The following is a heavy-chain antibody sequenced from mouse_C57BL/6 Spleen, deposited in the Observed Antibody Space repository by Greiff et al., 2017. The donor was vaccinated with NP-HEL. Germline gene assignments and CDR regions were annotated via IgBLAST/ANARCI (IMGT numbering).Heavy chain of an antibody. J-gene: IGHJ3*01. CDR2: ISSGGSYT. CDR1: GFTFSSYG. V-gene: IGHV5-6*01. Sequence: EVQLVESGGDLVKPGGSLKLSCAASGFTFSSYGMSWVRQTPDKRLEWVATISSGGSYTYYPDSVKGRFTISRDNAKNTLYLQMSSLKSEDTAMYYCARHGDYDGAWFAYWGQGTLVTVSA. CDR3: ARHGDYDGAWFAY. D-gene: IGHD2-4*01.